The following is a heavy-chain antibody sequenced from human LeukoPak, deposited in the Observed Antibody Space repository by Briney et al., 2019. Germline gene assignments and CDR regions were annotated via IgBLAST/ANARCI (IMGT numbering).Heavy chain of an antibody. CDR2: VSGSAGRT. V-gene: IGHV3-23*01. Sequence: HPGGYLRLSCAASGFTFSSYAMTWLRQAQGKGLDWVSTVSGSAGRTDYADSVKGRFTISRDNLKNTLYLQMNGLRAEDTAVYYCAKNRGHCVDGVCHNYYYMDVWGKGTTVTVSS. D-gene: IGHD2-8*02. CDR1: GFTFSSYA. J-gene: IGHJ6*03. CDR3: AKNRGHCVDGVCHNYYYMDV.